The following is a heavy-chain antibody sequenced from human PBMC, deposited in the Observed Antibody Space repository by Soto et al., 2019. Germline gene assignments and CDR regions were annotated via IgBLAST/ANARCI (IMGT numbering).Heavy chain of an antibody. Sequence: SDKVPRKASGGSYSSYAISWVRQAPGQGLEWVGGIIPIFGTANYAQKFQGRVTITADESTSTAYMELSSLRSEDTAVYYCARVWNYYGMDVWGQGTTVTVSS. CDR2: IIPIFGTA. V-gene: IGHV1-69*13. CDR3: ARVWNYYGMDV. D-gene: IGHD2-21*01. J-gene: IGHJ6*02. CDR1: GGSYSSYA.